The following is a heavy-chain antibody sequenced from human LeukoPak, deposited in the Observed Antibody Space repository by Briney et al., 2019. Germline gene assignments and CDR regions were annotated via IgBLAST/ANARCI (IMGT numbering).Heavy chain of an antibody. Sequence: PSETLSLTCTVSGGSISSGDYYWSWIRQPPGKGLEWIGYIYYSGSTYYNPSLKSRVTVSVDTSKNQFSLKLSSVTAADTAVYYCAKSSGYSHGRFDYWGQGTLVTVSS. CDR1: GGSISSGDYY. CDR2: IYYSGST. V-gene: IGHV4-30-4*01. D-gene: IGHD3-22*01. CDR3: AKSSGYSHGRFDY. J-gene: IGHJ4*02.